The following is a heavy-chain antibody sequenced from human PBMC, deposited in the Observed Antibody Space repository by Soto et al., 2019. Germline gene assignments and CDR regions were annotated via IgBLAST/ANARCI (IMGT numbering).Heavy chain of an antibody. CDR1: GGIFSSFS. J-gene: IGHJ5*02. Sequence: QVQLVQSGAEVKTPGSSVEVSCKASGGIFSSFSITWVRQVPGHGLEWMGGIIPMTGTPNYAEKFQARLTLTADASTRTAYLVLSSLKSEDTAVYYCARGHILPGATSWLDPWGQGTVVIVSS. D-gene: IGHD2-2*01. V-gene: IGHV1-69*01. CDR2: IIPMTGTP. CDR3: ARGHILPGATSWLDP.